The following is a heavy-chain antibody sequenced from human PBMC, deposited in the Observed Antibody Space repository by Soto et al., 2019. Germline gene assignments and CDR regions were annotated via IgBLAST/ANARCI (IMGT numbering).Heavy chain of an antibody. Sequence: EAQLVESGGGLVQPGGSLRLSCAASGFTFSSYSMNWVRQAPGKGLEWMAYISSSRSSIYYADTVQGSFTIASDNAKHSLYMHIHSLRDEDMAVYNCAKGSPPRSHFDYWGQGTLVTVSS. J-gene: IGHJ4*02. CDR3: AKGSPPRSHFDY. CDR1: GFTFSSYS. V-gene: IGHV3-48*02. CDR2: ISSSRSSI. D-gene: IGHD6-6*01.